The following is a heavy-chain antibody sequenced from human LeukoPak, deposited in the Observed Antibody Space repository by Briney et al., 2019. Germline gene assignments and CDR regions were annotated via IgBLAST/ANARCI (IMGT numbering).Heavy chain of an antibody. J-gene: IGHJ4*02. Sequence: GGSLRLSCAASGFTFSSYWMSWVRQAPGKGLEWGANIKQDGSEKYYVDSLKGRFTISRDNAKNSLYLQMNSLRAEDTAVYYCARDSLAEEDYFDYWGQGTLVTVSS. V-gene: IGHV3-7*03. CDR1: GFTFSSYW. CDR3: ARDSLAEEDYFDY. CDR2: IKQDGSEK.